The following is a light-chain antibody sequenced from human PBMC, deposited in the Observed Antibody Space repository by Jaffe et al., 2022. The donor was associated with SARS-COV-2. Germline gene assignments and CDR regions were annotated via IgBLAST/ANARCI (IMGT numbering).Light chain of an antibody. CDR3: QQYGSSPRT. Sequence: EIVLTQSPATLSLSPGERATLSCGASQSVSGNYLAWYQQKPGLAPRLLIYDASNRATGISDRFSGSGSGTDFTLTISRLEPEDFAVYYCQQYGSSPRTFGGGTKVEI. CDR2: DAS. V-gene: IGKV3D-20*01. CDR1: QSVSGNY. J-gene: IGKJ4*01.